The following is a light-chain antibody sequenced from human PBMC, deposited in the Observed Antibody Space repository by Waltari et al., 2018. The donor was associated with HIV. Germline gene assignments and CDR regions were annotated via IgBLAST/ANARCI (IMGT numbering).Light chain of an antibody. V-gene: IGLV1-44*01. J-gene: IGLJ3*02. Sequence: QSVLAQPPSVSGTPGQRVTISCSGTTSNIGTNVVNWYQQVPGTAPKLLISSNNQRPSGVPDRCSGFKSGTSASLAINGLQSEDEADYYCAAWDDALGGQGVFGGGTKLTVL. CDR2: SNN. CDR3: AAWDDALGGQGV. CDR1: TSNIGTNV.